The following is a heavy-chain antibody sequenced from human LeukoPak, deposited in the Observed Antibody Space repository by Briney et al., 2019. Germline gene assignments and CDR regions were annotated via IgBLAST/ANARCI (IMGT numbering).Heavy chain of an antibody. D-gene: IGHD2-2*02. CDR1: GFTFSSYA. CDR2: ISGSGGST. V-gene: IGHV3-23*01. Sequence: GGSLRLSCAASGFTFSSYAMSWVRQAPGKGLEWVSAISGSGGSTYYADSVKGRFTISRDNSKNTLYLKMNSLRAEDTAVYYCAKARPAAIRGYYFDYWGQGTLVTVSS. CDR3: AKARPAAIRGYYFDY. J-gene: IGHJ4*02.